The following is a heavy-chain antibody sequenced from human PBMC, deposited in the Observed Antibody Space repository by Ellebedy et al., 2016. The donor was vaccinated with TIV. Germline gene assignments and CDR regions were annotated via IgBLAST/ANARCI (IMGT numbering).Heavy chain of an antibody. D-gene: IGHD6-13*01. CDR1: GASLSNYY. Sequence: SETLSLTCAVYGASLSNYYWQWIRQPPGKGLEWIGGINDRGSTTYNPSLKSRVTISVDTSKRQFSLRLRSVTAADTAVYYCAGVRDGSRPFDYWGQGALVTVSS. CDR2: INDRGST. J-gene: IGHJ4*02. CDR3: AGVRDGSRPFDY. V-gene: IGHV4-34*01.